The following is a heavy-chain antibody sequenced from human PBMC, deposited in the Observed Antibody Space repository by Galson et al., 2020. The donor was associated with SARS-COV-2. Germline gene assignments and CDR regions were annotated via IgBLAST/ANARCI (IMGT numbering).Heavy chain of an antibody. CDR1: GGSISSGGYS. Sequence: SETLSLTCAVSGGSISSGGYSWSWIRQPPGKGLEWIGYIYHSGSTYYNPSLKSRVTISVDRSKNQFSLKLSSVTAADTAVYYCARDGGLVTGTNDAFDIWGQGTMVTVSS. J-gene: IGHJ3*02. CDR3: ARDGGLVTGTNDAFDI. D-gene: IGHD1-7*01. CDR2: IYHSGST. V-gene: IGHV4-30-2*01.